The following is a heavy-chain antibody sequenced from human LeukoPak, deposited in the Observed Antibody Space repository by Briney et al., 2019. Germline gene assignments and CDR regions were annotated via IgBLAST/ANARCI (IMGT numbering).Heavy chain of an antibody. J-gene: IGHJ4*02. CDR2: INWNGDSI. Sequence: GGSLRLSCVGSGFNFDDYAMNWVRQAPGKGLEWFSRINWNGDSIVYADSVKDRFTISRDNAKSSLFLQMNSLRAEDTAIYYCARSNALDSWGQGTLVTVSS. V-gene: IGHV3-20*04. D-gene: IGHD3-16*01. CDR1: GFNFDDYA. CDR3: ARSNALDS.